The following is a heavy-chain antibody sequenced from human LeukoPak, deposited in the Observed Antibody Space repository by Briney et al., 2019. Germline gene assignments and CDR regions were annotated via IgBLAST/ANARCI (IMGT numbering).Heavy chain of an antibody. V-gene: IGHV3-48*02. D-gene: IGHD3-3*01. CDR2: ISSSSSTI. CDR3: AKGVLLSYYDFWSGYYTY. Sequence: GGSLRLSCAASGFTFSSYSMNWVRQAPGKGLEWVSYISSSSSTIYYADSVKGRFTISRDNAKNSLYLQMNSLRDEDTAVYYCAKGVLLSYYDFWSGYYTYWGQGPLVTVSS. CDR1: GFTFSSYS. J-gene: IGHJ4*02.